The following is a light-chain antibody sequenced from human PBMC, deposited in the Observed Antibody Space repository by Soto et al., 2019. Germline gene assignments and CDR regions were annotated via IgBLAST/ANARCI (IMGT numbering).Light chain of an antibody. Sequence: EILLTQSPATLPLSPGERATLSCRASQSVRSYVAWYQQKPGQAPRLLIYDASNRATGIPARFSGSGSGTDFTLTISSLEPEDFAVYYCQQRINWPLTFGGGTKVDIK. CDR1: QSVRSY. CDR3: QQRINWPLT. V-gene: IGKV3-11*01. J-gene: IGKJ4*01. CDR2: DAS.